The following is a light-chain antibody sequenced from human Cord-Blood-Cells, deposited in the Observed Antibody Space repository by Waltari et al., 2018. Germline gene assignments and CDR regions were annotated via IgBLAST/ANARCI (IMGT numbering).Light chain of an antibody. CDR3: QQRSNWPIT. CDR2: DAS. J-gene: IGKJ5*01. CDR1: QSVSSY. V-gene: IGKV3-11*01. Sequence: EIVLTQSPATLSLSPGERDTLSCRASQSVSSYLAWYHQKPGQAPRLLIYDASNRATGIPARFSGSGSGTDFTLTISSLEPEDFAVYYCQQRSNWPITFGQGTRLEIK.